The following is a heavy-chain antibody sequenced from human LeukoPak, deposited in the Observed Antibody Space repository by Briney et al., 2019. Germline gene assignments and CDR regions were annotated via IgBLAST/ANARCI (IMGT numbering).Heavy chain of an antibody. CDR1: GFTFSSYW. D-gene: IGHD3-9*01. V-gene: IGHV3-7*01. CDR2: IKQDGREK. CDR3: ARTPLRDYEILSRNDDDAFDI. J-gene: IGHJ3*02. Sequence: GGSLRLSCAASGFTFSSYWMSWVRQAPGKGLEWVANIKQDGREKYYVDSVKGRFTISRDNAKNSLYLQMNSLRAEDTAVYYCARTPLRDYEILSRNDDDAFDIWGQGTMVTVSS.